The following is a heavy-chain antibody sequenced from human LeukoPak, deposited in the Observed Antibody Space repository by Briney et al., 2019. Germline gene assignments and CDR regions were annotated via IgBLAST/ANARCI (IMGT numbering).Heavy chain of an antibody. Sequence: GGSLRLSCAASGFTFSSYSMNWVRQAPGKGLEWVSYISSSSSTIYYADSVKGRFTVSRDNAKNSLYLQMNSLRDEDTGAYYCARAGFTSGWYDRWGQGTLVTVSS. CDR3: ARAGFTSGWYDR. V-gene: IGHV3-48*02. CDR1: GFTFSSYS. D-gene: IGHD3-3*01. CDR2: ISSSSSTI. J-gene: IGHJ5*02.